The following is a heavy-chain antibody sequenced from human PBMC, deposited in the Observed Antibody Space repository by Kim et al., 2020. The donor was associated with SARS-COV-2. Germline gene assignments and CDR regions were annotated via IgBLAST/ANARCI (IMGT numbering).Heavy chain of an antibody. V-gene: IGHV3-23*01. CDR1: GFPFSSYY. D-gene: IGHD2-15*01. Sequence: GGSLRLSCAASGFPFSSYYMRWVRQAPGKGLEWVSTISDSGVKTYYADSVKGRFATSRDNSKNTLYLQMTSLRAEDTAAYYCARADCIGGRCHHFDYWG. CDR2: ISDSGVKT. CDR3: ARADCIGGRCHHFDY. J-gene: IGHJ4*01.